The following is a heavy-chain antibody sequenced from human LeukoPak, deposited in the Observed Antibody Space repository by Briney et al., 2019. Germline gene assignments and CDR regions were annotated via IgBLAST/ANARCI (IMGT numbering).Heavy chain of an antibody. CDR1: GFTFSSYE. CDR2: ISTSGSTI. CDR3: ARVGGYYYYGMDV. D-gene: IGHD3-16*01. Sequence: GGSLRLSRAASGFTFSSYEMNWVRQAPGKGLEWVSYISTSGSTIYYADSVKGRFTISRDNAKNSLYLQMSSLRAEDTAVYYCARVGGYYYYGMDVWGKGTTVTVSS. J-gene: IGHJ6*04. V-gene: IGHV3-48*03.